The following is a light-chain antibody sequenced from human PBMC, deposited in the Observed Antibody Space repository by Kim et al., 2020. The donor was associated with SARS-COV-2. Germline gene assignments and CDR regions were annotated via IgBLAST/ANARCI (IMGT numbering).Light chain of an antibody. CDR1: QDITSW. CDR3: QQTNSFPLT. J-gene: IGKJ4*01. V-gene: IGKV1-12*01. CDR2: SAS. Sequence: AAVGYIVTSTWRASQDITSWLAWYQQKPGKAPNLLIYSASILESGVPSRFSGSGSGTDFTLTISSLQPADFGFYYCQQTNSFPLTFGGGTKVDIK.